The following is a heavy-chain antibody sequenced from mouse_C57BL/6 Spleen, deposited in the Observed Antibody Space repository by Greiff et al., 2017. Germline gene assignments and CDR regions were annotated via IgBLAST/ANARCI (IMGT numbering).Heavy chain of an antibody. D-gene: IGHD2-5*01. V-gene: IGHV6-3*01. CDR2: IRLKSDNYAT. CDR1: GFTFSNYW. CDR3: TRLYSNYNYFDY. Sequence: DVHLVESGGGLVQPGGSMKLSCVASGFTFSNYWMNWVRQSPEKGLEWVAQIRLKSDNYATHYAESVKGRFTISREDSKSSVYLQMNNLRAEDTGIYYCTRLYSNYNYFDYWGQGTTLTVSS. J-gene: IGHJ2*01.